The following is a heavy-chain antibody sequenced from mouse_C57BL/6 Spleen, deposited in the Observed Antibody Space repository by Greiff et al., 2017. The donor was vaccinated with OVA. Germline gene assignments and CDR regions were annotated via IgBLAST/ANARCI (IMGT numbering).Heavy chain of an antibody. CDR3: ARPTTVVAKEFAY. Sequence: EVHLVESGGGLVKPGGSLKLSCAASGFTFSDYGMHWVRQAPEKGLEWVAYISSGSSTIYYADTVKGRFTISRDNAKNTLFLQMTSLRSEDTAMYYCARPTTVVAKEFAYWGQGTLVTVSA. CDR1: GFTFSDYG. D-gene: IGHD1-1*01. V-gene: IGHV5-17*01. CDR2: ISSGSSTI. J-gene: IGHJ3*01.